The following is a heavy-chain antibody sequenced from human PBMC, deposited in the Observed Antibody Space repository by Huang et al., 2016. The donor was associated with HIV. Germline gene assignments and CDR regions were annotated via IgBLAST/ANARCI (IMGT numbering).Heavy chain of an antibody. CDR2: INHRLTT. Sequence: QVQLHQWGAGLLKPSETLSLTCAVYGGSFSSYYWNWNRQSPGKGLEWIGQINHRLTTTYNPSLKSRVTMSVDTSKNQCSLKLNAVTAADTAVYYCAREIMISFGGPFDPWGQGTLVTVSS. J-gene: IGHJ5*02. D-gene: IGHD3-16*01. CDR1: GGSFSSYY. CDR3: AREIMISFGGPFDP. V-gene: IGHV4-34*01.